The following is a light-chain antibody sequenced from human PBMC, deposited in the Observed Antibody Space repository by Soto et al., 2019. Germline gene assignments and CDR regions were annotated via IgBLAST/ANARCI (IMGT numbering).Light chain of an antibody. Sequence: EIGLRHYLATLWLSPGERATLSCMASQSVSSYLLWYRQRPGQAPRLLIYDASNRATGIPARFSGSGSETDFTLTISSLEPEDFAVYYCQHRMNRPLTFGQGTRLEIK. J-gene: IGKJ5*01. CDR1: QSVSSY. CDR2: DAS. V-gene: IGKV3-11*01. CDR3: QHRMNRPLT.